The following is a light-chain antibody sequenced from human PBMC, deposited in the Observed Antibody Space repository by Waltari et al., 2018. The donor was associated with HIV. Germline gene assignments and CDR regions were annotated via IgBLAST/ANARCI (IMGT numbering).Light chain of an antibody. CDR2: SGS. CDR1: QDINNY. J-gene: IGKJ4*01. V-gene: IGKV1-9*01. Sequence: DIQLTQSPSFLSASVGDRVTITCRASQDINNYLAWYQQKPGKAPVLLIYSGSTMRSGVPSRFSGSGSGTEFTLTVTSLQPEDFASYFCQQSNSYPLTFGGGTKVEIK. CDR3: QQSNSYPLT.